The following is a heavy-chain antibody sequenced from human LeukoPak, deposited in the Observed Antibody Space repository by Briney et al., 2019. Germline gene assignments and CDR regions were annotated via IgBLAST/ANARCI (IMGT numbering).Heavy chain of an antibody. D-gene: IGHD4-17*01. CDR3: SKGRPGYGDFPAYGLDV. CDR1: GFTFSNYA. J-gene: IGHJ6*02. Sequence: GGSLRLSCAASGFTFSNYAMTWVRQAPGKGLEWVSGISGRRTGTYYADSVKGRFTISRDNSKNTLYLNMNSLRAEDTAIYYCSKGRPGYGDFPAYGLDVWGRGTTVTVS. V-gene: IGHV3-23*01. CDR2: ISGRRTGT.